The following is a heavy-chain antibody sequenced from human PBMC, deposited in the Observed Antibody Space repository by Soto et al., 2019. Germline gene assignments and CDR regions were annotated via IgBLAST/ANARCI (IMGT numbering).Heavy chain of an antibody. CDR2: IYYSGSN. J-gene: IGHJ5*02. CDR3: ARIDYDFWSGYLGNWFDH. V-gene: IGHV4-39*01. CDR1: GGSISSSSYY. D-gene: IGHD3-3*01. Sequence: SETLSLTCTVSGGSISSSSYYWGWILQPQXKXLEWIGSIYYSGSNYYNPSLKSRVTISVDTSKNQFSLKLSSVTAADTAVYYCARIDYDFWSGYLGNWFDHWGQGTLVTVSS.